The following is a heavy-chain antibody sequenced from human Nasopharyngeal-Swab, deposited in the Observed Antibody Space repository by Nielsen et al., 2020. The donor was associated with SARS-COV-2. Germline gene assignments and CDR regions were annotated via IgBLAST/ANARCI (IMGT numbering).Heavy chain of an antibody. V-gene: IGHV3-13*01. D-gene: IGHD5-18*01. CDR3: ARGPVDTAMARGLFDY. CDR1: GLTFSSYD. Sequence: GGSLRLSCAASGLTFSSYDMHWVRQATGKGLEWVSAIGTAGDTYYPGSVKGRFTISRENAKNSLYLQMNSLRAGDTAVYYCARGPVDTAMARGLFDYWGQGTLVTVSS. J-gene: IGHJ4*02. CDR2: IGTAGDT.